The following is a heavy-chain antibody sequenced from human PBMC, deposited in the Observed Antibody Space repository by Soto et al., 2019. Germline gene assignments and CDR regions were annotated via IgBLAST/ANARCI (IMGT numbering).Heavy chain of an antibody. CDR2: IYYSGST. J-gene: IGHJ4*02. Sequence: GGSSSGYYWSWIRQPPGKGLEWIGYIYYSGSTNYNPSLKSRVTISVYTSYNQFSLKLISVTAADTVVYFCAREYCSSTSCYDPYFDYWGQGTLVTVS. CDR1: GGSSSGYY. D-gene: IGHD2-2*01. CDR3: AREYCSSTSCYDPYFDY. V-gene: IGHV4-59*01.